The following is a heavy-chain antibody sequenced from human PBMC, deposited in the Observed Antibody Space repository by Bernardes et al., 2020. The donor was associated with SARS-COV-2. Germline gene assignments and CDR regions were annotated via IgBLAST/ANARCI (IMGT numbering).Heavy chain of an antibody. CDR2: ISGSGNSAQSI. D-gene: IGHD2-21*02. Sequence: GVCLRLSHAASVFTFSTYAMSCVPQAPGKGLEWVSAISGSGNSAQSIFYADSGKGRFTISRDNSMNTLYLQMNSLRDEDTAYLEVFGLTSDDTATYYCALRSPSCGGACFLPYWGQGTLVTVPS. CDR1: VFTFSTYA. J-gene: IGHJ4*02. V-gene: IGHV3-23*01. CDR3: FGLTSDDTATYYCALRSPSCGGACFLPY.